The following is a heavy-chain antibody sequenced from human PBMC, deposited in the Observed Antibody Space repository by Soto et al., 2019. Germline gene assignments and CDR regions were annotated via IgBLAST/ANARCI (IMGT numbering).Heavy chain of an antibody. CDR1: GFTFSSYS. J-gene: IGHJ6*02. V-gene: IGHV3-48*02. CDR2: ISSSSSTI. Sequence: GGSLRLSCAASGFTFSSYSMNWVRQAPGKGLEWVSYISSSSSTIYYADSVKGRFTISRDNAKNSLYLQMNSLRDEDTAVYYCARDPNLEMARPSDYYGMDVWGQGTTVTVSS. D-gene: IGHD5-12*01. CDR3: ARDPNLEMARPSDYYGMDV.